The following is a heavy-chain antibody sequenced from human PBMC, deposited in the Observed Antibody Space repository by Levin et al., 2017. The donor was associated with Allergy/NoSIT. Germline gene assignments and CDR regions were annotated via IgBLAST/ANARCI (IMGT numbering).Heavy chain of an antibody. CDR3: ASSSLVVAATLGY. CDR2: INHSGST. CDR1: GGSFSGYY. J-gene: IGHJ4*02. Sequence: TSETLSLTCAVYGGSFSGYYWSWIRQPPGKGLEWIGEINHSGSTNYNPSLKSRVTISVDTSKNQFSLKLSSVTAADTAVYYCASSSLVVAATLGYWGQGTLVTVSS. V-gene: IGHV4-34*01. D-gene: IGHD2-15*01.